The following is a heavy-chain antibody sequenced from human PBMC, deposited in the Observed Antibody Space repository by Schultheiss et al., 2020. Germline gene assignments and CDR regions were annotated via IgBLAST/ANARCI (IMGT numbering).Heavy chain of an antibody. Sequence: SETLSLTCAVYGGSFSGYYWSWIRQPPGKGLEWIGEINHSGSTNYNPSLKSRVTISVDTSKNQFSLKLSSVTAADTAVYYCAMGSGSYYGSNWFDPWGQGTLVTVSS. CDR2: INHSGST. J-gene: IGHJ5*02. V-gene: IGHV4-34*01. D-gene: IGHD3-10*01. CDR3: AMGSGSYYGSNWFDP. CDR1: GGSFSGYY.